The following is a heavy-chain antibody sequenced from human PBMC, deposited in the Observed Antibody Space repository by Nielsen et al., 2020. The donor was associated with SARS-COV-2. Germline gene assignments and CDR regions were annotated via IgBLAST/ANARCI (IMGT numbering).Heavy chain of an antibody. V-gene: IGHV3-11*05. D-gene: IGHD6-19*01. CDR3: AREAVAGDGFPVGAFDI. Sequence: GGSLRLSCAASGFTFSDHYMGWIRQAPGKGLEWISYISSSGSYTNYGDSVKGRFTISRDNAKNSLYLQMNSLRAEDTAVYYCAREAVAGDGFPVGAFDIWGQGTMVTVSS. CDR2: ISSSGSYT. CDR1: GFTFSDHY. J-gene: IGHJ3*02.